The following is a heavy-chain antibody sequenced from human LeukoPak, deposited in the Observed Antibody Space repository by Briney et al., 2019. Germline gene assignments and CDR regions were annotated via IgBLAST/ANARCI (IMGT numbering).Heavy chain of an antibody. J-gene: IGHJ4*02. CDR3: ARSILGHYFDY. D-gene: IGHD2-15*01. Sequence: SETLSLTCTVSGGSISSSSYYWGWIRQPPGKGLEWIGSIYYSGSTYHNPSLKSRVTISVDTSKNQFSLKLSSVTAADTAVYYCARSILGHYFDYWGQGTLVTVSS. CDR2: IYYSGST. CDR1: GGSISSSSYY. V-gene: IGHV4-39*01.